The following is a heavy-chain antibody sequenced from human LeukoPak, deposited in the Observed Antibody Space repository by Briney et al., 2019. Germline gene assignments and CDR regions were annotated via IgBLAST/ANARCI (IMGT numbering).Heavy chain of an antibody. CDR2: INPNSGGT. CDR3: ARDPGYYYDSSGRIPFDP. CDR1: GYTFTSYY. Sequence: VASVKVSCKASGYTFTSYYMHWVRQAPGQGLEWMGWINPNSGGTNYAQKFQGRVTMTRDTSISTAYMELSRLRSDDTAVYYCARDPGYYYDSSGRIPFDPWGQGTLVTVSS. J-gene: IGHJ5*02. V-gene: IGHV1-2*02. D-gene: IGHD3-22*01.